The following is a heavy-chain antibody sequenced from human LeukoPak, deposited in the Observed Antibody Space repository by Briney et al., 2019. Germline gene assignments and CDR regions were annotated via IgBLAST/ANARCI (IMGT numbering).Heavy chain of an antibody. V-gene: IGHV1-8*02. Sequence: ASVKVSCKASGGTFSSYAISWVRQATGQGLEWMGWMNPNSGNTGYAQKFQGRVTMTRNTSISTAYMELSSLRSEDTAVYYCARAGINNWNYAGGNWFDPWGQGTLVTVSS. CDR3: ARAGINNWNYAGGNWFDP. CDR2: MNPNSGNT. D-gene: IGHD1-7*01. J-gene: IGHJ5*02. CDR1: GGTFSSYA.